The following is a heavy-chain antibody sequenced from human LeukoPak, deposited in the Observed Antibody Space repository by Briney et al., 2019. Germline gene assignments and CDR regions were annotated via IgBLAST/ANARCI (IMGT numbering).Heavy chain of an antibody. V-gene: IGHV3-7*01. J-gene: IGHJ4*02. D-gene: IGHD7-27*01. CDR1: GFTIRNSW. CDR2: MNPDGSVK. CDR3: GRDPAWGAIDY. Sequence: GGSLRLSCVASGFTIRNSWMTWVRQAPGKELEWVANMNPDGSVKSYVDSVKGRFTVSRDNAKNSVFLQMNGLRADDTAVYYCGRDPAWGAIDYWGQGTLVTVSS.